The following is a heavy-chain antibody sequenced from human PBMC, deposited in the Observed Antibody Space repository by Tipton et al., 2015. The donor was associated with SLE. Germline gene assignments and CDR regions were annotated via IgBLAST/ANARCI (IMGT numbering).Heavy chain of an antibody. CDR1: GGSFSGYY. CDR2: INHSGST. V-gene: IGHV4-34*01. CDR3: ASITEHYCYGMDV. Sequence: TLSLTCAVYGGSFSGYYWSWIRQPPGKGLEWIGEINHSGSTNYNPSLKSRVTISVDTSKNQFSLKLSSVTAADTAVYYCASITEHYCYGMDVWGQGTPVTVSS. J-gene: IGHJ6*02. D-gene: IGHD1-14*01.